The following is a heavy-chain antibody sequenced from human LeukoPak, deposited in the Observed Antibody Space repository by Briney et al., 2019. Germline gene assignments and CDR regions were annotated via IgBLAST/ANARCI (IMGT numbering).Heavy chain of an antibody. V-gene: IGHV4-39*01. CDR1: GGSISSSSYY. D-gene: IGHD6-19*01. CDR3: ARADLSGWLDY. CDR2: IYYSGST. J-gene: IGHJ4*02. Sequence: SETLSLTCTVSGGSISSSSYYWGWIRQPPGKGLEWIGSIYYSGSTYYNPSLKSRVTISVDTSKNQFSLKLSSVTAADTAVYYCARADLSGWLDYWGQGTLVTVSS.